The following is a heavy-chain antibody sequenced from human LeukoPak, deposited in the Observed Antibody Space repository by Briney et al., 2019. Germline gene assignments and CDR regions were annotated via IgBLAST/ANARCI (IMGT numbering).Heavy chain of an antibody. CDR1: GFTLSGNS. CDR2: THADGST. J-gene: IGHJ3*01. Sequence: GGSLRLSCAASGFTLSGNSMNWVRQAPGKGLVWVSSTHADGSTFYADSVKGRFTISRDNAKNTVYLQMNSLRGEDTAVYYCTGSGGNSCWGQGTMVTVSS. D-gene: IGHD6-19*01. V-gene: IGHV3-74*01. CDR3: TGSGGNSC.